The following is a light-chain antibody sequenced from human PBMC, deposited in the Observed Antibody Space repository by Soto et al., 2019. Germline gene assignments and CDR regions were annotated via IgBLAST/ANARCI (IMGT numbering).Light chain of an antibody. V-gene: IGKV3-11*01. CDR3: QQRSG. Sequence: EIVLTQSPATLSLSPGERATLSCRASQSVSSYLAWYQQKPGQAPRLLIYDASNRATGIPARFSGSGSGTDFTLTVSCLEPEDFSVYYCQQRSGFGGGTKVEIK. CDR2: DAS. CDR1: QSVSSY. J-gene: IGKJ4*01.